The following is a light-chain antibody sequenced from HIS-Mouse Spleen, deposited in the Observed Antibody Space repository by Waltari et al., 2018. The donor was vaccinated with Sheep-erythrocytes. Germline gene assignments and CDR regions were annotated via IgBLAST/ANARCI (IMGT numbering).Light chain of an antibody. Sequence: QSALTQPASVSGSPGQSITISCTGTSSDVGGYNYVPWYQQHPGKAPELMIYEVSKRPSGVSNRFSGSKAGDTASLTISGLQAEDEADYYCSSYTSSSTHVVFGGGTKLTVL. V-gene: IGLV2-14*01. CDR2: EVS. CDR3: SSYTSSSTHVV. CDR1: SSDVGGYNY. J-gene: IGLJ2*01.